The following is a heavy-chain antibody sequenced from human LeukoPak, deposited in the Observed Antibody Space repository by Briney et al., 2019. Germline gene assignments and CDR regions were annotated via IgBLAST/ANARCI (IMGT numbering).Heavy chain of an antibody. CDR1: GYSINSAYY. D-gene: IGHD3-10*01. V-gene: IGHV4-38-2*01. CDR2: MYHSGIT. CDR3: ARLTPGKNWFDP. Sequence: PSETLSLTXAVSGYSINSAYYWGWIRQPPGKGLEWIASMYHSGITYYNSSLKSRATISVDTSKNQFSLKLNSVTAADTSVYYCARLTPGKNWFDPWGHGTLVTVSS. J-gene: IGHJ5*02.